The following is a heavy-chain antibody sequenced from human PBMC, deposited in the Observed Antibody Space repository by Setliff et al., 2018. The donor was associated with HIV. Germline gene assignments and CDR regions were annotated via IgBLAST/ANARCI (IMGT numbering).Heavy chain of an antibody. D-gene: IGHD1-26*01. V-gene: IGHV4-39*01. CDR1: GDSISRRIYY. CDR2: FYYSGSS. J-gene: IGHJ4*02. CDR3: GSSASYYY. Sequence: SETLSLTCTVSGDSISRRIYYWGWIRQPPGKGLEWIGNFYYSGSSHYNPSLKSRVTISVDTSKNQFSLKLSSVTAADTAVYYCGSSASYYYWGQGTLVTVSS.